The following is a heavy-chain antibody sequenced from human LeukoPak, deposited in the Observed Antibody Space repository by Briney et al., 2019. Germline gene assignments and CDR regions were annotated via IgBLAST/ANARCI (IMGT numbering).Heavy chain of an antibody. J-gene: IGHJ5*02. D-gene: IGHD6-19*01. CDR1: GFTFSSYS. V-gene: IGHV3-21*01. CDR3: ARETQYSSGWYLEGGFDP. Sequence: GGSLRLSCAASGFTFSSYSMNWVRQAPGKGLEWVSSISSSSSYIYYADSVKGRFTISRDNAKNSLYLQMNSLRAEDTAVYYCARETQYSSGWYLEGGFDPWGRGTLVTVSS. CDR2: ISSSSSYI.